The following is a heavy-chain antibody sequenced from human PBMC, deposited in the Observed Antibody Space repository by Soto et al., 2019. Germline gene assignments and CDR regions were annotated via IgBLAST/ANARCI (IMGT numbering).Heavy chain of an antibody. D-gene: IGHD6-6*01. Sequence: GDPLKTPRYRFGDSLTNYSTRLLLQMPGKGLEWMGRIDPSDSYTNYSPSFQCHVTISADKSISTAYLQWSSLKASDTAMYYCSKDKRSTSVRYLDLWGQGTPVTVSS. CDR2: IDPSDSYT. CDR3: SKDKRSTSVRYLDL. V-gene: IGHV5-10-1*01. J-gene: IGHJ5*02. CDR1: GDSLTNYS.